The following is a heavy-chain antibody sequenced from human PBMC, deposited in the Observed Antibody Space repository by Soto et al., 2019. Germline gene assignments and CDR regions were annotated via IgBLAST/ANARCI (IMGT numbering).Heavy chain of an antibody. Sequence: EVQLVESGGGLVQPGGSLRLSCTASGFTFSSYCMNWVRQAPGKGLEWVGNIKEDGSEKFYMDSVKGRFTISRDNAKNSLYLDMNSLRVEDTAIYFCARDFGGPWGQGTLVTVSS. CDR2: IKEDGSEK. D-gene: IGHD1-26*01. CDR1: GFTFSSYC. J-gene: IGHJ5*02. CDR3: ARDFGGP. V-gene: IGHV3-7*05.